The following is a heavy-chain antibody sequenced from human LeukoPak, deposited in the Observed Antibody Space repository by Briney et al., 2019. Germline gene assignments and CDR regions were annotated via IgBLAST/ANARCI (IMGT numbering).Heavy chain of an antibody. V-gene: IGHV5-51*01. J-gene: IGHJ5*02. CDR1: GYSFTSYW. Sequence: GESLKISCKASGYSFTSYWIGWVRQMPGKGLEWMGIIYPGDSDTRYSPSFQGQVTISADKSISTAYLQWSSLKASDTAMYYCARQAFSGYCSSTSCPRGWFDPWGQGTLVTVSS. CDR2: IYPGDSDT. D-gene: IGHD2-2*03. CDR3: ARQAFSGYCSSTSCPRGWFDP.